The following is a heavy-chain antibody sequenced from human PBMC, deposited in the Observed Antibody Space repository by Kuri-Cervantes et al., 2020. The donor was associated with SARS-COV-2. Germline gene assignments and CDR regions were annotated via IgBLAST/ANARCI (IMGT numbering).Heavy chain of an antibody. V-gene: IGHV3-43*02. CDR3: ARDDNSLDFWSGYGYYYGMDV. CDR2: ISGDGYST. D-gene: IGHD3-3*01. CDR1: GFTFDDYA. J-gene: IGHJ6*02. Sequence: GGSLRLSFAASGFTFDDYAMHGVRQAPGKGLEWVSLISGDGYSTYYEDSVRGRFTISRYNSKNSLYLQMNSLRDEDTAVFYCARDDNSLDFWSGYGYYYGMDVWGQGTTVTVSS.